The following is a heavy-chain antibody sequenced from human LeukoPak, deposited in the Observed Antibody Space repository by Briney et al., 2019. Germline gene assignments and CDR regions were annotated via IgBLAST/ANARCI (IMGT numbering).Heavy chain of an antibody. CDR3: AKDPDIVVVVPATGDDY. CDR1: GFTFSTYA. CDR2: ISGNGGST. J-gene: IGHJ4*02. D-gene: IGHD2-15*01. V-gene: IGHV3-23*01. Sequence: GGSLRLSCVVSGFTFSTYAMSWVRQAPGKGLEWVSAISGNGGSTYYADSVKGRFTISRDNSKNTLYLQMNSLRAEDTAVYYCAKDPDIVVVVPATGDDYWGQGTLVTVYS.